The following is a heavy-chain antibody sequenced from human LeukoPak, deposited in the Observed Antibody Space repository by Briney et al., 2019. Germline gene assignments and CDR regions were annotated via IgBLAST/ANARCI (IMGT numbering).Heavy chain of an antibody. J-gene: IGHJ4*02. CDR2: INHSGST. D-gene: IGHD3-10*01. CDR3: ARRAWYRLWFGEFLFDY. V-gene: IGHV4-34*01. CDR1: GGSFSGYY. Sequence: SETLSLTCAVYGGSFSGYYWSWIRQPPGKGLEWIGEINHSGSTNYNPSLKSRVTISVDTSKNQFSLKLSSVTAADTAVYYCARRAWYRLWFGEFLFDYWGQGILVTVSS.